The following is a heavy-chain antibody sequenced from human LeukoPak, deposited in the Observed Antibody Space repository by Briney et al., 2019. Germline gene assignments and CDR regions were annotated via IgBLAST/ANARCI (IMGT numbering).Heavy chain of an antibody. J-gene: IGHJ4*02. V-gene: IGHV1-46*01. D-gene: IGHD6-13*01. Sequence: ASVKVSCKASGYTFTSYYMHWVRQAPGQGLEWMGIINPSGGSTSYAQKFQGRVTITRDTSTFTVYMELSSLRSDDTAVYYCARDGSSSWEDYWGQGTLVTVSS. CDR3: ARDGSSSWEDY. CDR2: INPSGGST. CDR1: GYTFTSYY.